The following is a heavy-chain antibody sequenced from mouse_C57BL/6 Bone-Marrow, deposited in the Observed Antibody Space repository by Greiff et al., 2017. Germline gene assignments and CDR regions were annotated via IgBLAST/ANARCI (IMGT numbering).Heavy chain of an antibody. CDR2: IRLKSDNYAT. CDR3: TGELGRAYYYAMDY. V-gene: IGHV6-3*01. Sequence: EVQVVESGGGLVQPGGSMKLSCVASGFTFSNYWMNWVRQSPEKGLEWVAQIRLKSDNYATHYAESVKGRFTISRDDSKSSVYLQMNNLRAEDTGIYYCTGELGRAYYYAMDYWGQGTSVTVSS. J-gene: IGHJ4*01. D-gene: IGHD4-1*01. CDR1: GFTFSNYW.